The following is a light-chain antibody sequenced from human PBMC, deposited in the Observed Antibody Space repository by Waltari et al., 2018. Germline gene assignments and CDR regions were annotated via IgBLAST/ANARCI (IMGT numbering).Light chain of an antibody. CDR3: QAWDSSTYHVV. J-gene: IGLJ2*01. Sequence: SYELTQPPSVSVSPGQTASIPCSGAKLGDKYACWYQQKPGQSPVLVLYHDTKRPSGIPERFSGSNSGNTATLTISGTQAMDEADYYCQAWDSSTYHVVFGGGTKLTVL. CDR2: HDT. CDR1: KLGDKY. V-gene: IGLV3-1*01.